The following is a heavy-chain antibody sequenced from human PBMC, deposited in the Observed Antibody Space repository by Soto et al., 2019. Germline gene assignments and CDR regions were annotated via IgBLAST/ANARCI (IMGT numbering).Heavy chain of an antibody. J-gene: IGHJ6*01. CDR3: ARDAEAYVSILGTIRSGYYYHGLGV. D-gene: IGHD1-26*01. V-gene: IGHV3-30*03. Sequence: QVQLVESGGGVVQPGRSLRLSCVGSGFTFSAYGIHWVRQAPGKGLEWVAVVSYDGSGKYYADSVKGRFTISRDNSKNPLYLQMNTLGVEYTAVYHCARDAEAYVSILGTIRSGYYYHGLGVW. CDR1: GFTFSAYG. CDR2: VSYDGSGK.